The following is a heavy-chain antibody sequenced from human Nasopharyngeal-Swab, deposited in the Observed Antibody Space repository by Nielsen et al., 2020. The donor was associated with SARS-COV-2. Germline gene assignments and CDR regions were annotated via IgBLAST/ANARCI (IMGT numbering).Heavy chain of an antibody. CDR2: IWYDGSNK. V-gene: IGHV3-33*01. J-gene: IGHJ3*02. Sequence: VRQAPGKGLERVAVIWYDGSNKYYADSVKGRFTISRDNSKNTLYLQMNSLRAEDTAVYYCAREYAYYPYAFDIWGQGTMVTVS. CDR3: AREYAYYPYAFDI. D-gene: IGHD2-8*01.